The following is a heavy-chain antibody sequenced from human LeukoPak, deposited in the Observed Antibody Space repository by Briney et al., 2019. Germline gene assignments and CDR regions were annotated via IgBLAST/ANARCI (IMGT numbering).Heavy chain of an antibody. CDR1: RFTFSSCG. Sequence: QAGGSLRLSCAASRFTFSSCGMHWVRQAPGKGLERVAFIRYDGSNMYYADSVKGRFTISRDNSKNTLYLQMNSLRAEDTAVYYCAQDVPFFWNPFYHFDYWGQGTLVTASS. D-gene: IGHD3-3*01. CDR3: AQDVPFFWNPFYHFDY. J-gene: IGHJ4*02. CDR2: IRYDGSNM. V-gene: IGHV3-30*02.